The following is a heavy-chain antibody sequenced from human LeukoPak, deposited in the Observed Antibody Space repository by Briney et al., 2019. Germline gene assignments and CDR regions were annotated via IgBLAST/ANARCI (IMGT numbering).Heavy chain of an antibody. V-gene: IGHV3-21*04. Sequence: GGSLRLSCAASGFTFSSYSMNWVRQAPGKGLEWVSSINSSSSYIYYADSVKGRFTISRDNAKNSLYLQMNSLRAEDTAVYYCARDIGGKPHDYGGEGTLVTLSS. CDR2: INSSSSYI. J-gene: IGHJ4*02. D-gene: IGHD1-26*01. CDR3: ARDIGGKPHDY. CDR1: GFTFSSYS.